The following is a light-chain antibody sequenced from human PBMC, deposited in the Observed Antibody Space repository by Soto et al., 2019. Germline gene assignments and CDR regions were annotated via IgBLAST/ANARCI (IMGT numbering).Light chain of an antibody. CDR1: QSISSY. Sequence: DIQMTRSPSSLSASVGDRVTITCRASQSISSYLNWYQQKPGKAPKLLIYAASSLQSGVPSRFSGSGSGTDFTLTISSLQPEDFATYYCQQSYSTPPTFGQGTLLEI. CDR3: QQSYSTPPT. J-gene: IGKJ5*01. CDR2: AAS. V-gene: IGKV1-39*01.